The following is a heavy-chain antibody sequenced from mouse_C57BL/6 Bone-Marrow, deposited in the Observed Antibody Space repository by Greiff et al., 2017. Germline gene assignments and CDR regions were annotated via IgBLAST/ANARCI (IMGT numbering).Heavy chain of an antibody. J-gene: IGHJ2*01. Sequence: EVHLVESGGGLVKPGGSLKLSCAASGFTFSDYGMHWVRQAPEKGLEWVAYISSGSSTIYYADTVKGRFTISRDNAKNTLLLQMTSLRSEDTAMYYCAVGGYDDYWGQGTTLTVSS. CDR1: GFTFSDYG. CDR3: AVGGYDDY. D-gene: IGHD2-2*01. CDR2: ISSGSSTI. V-gene: IGHV5-17*01.